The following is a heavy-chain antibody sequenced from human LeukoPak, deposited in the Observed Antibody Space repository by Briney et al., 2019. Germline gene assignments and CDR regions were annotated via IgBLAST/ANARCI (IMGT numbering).Heavy chain of an antibody. D-gene: IGHD2-15*01. Sequence: PSETLSLTCTVSGGSLSGYYWNWIRQPPGNGLEWIGYVYYIGSTNYSPSLKSRITMSVDMSKNQFSLNLGAVTAADTAVYYCARGYCSGGSCHRHFDYWGQGTLVTVSS. CDR3: ARGYCSGGSCHRHFDY. V-gene: IGHV4-59*01. CDR2: VYYIGST. J-gene: IGHJ4*02. CDR1: GGSLSGYY.